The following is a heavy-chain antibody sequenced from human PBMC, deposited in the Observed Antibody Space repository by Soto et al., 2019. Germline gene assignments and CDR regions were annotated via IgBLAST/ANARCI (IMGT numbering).Heavy chain of an antibody. CDR2: TSGYSGNS. J-gene: IGHJ3*01. D-gene: IGHD3-3*02. Sequence: SVKVSCKASGYIFSSFYINWVRQAPGQGLEWMGWTSGYSGNSKYAQKFQGRVTMTTDTSTNTGYMEMRSLTSDDTAVYYCARDIFGHVDAFGLWGQGTMVTVSS. V-gene: IGHV1-18*01. CDR3: ARDIFGHVDAFGL. CDR1: GYIFSSFY.